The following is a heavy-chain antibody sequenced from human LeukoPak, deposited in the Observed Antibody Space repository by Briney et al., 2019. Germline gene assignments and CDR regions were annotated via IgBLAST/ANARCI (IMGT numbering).Heavy chain of an antibody. CDR2: IYTSGSP. V-gene: IGHV4-61*02. J-gene: IGHJ4*02. Sequence: SETLSLTCTVSGGSISSGSYYWLWIRQPAGKGLEWIGRIYTSGSPYYNLSLKTRVTISVDTSNNQFSLKLSSVTAADTAVYYGARHVLSASAGTVNYWGQGTLVTVSS. CDR1: GGSISSGSYY. D-gene: IGHD6-13*01. CDR3: ARHVLSASAGTVNY.